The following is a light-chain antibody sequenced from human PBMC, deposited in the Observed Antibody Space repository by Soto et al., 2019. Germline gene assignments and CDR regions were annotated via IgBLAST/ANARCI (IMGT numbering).Light chain of an antibody. CDR3: QQYNNCPPT. J-gene: IGKJ3*01. CDR2: GAS. Sequence: EIVMTQSPATLSVSPGERATLSCRASQSVSSNIAWYQQKPGQAPRLLIYGASTRATGIPARFSGSGSGTEFTLTISSPQSEDFAVYYCQQYNNCPPTFGPGTKVDIK. CDR1: QSVSSN. V-gene: IGKV3-15*01.